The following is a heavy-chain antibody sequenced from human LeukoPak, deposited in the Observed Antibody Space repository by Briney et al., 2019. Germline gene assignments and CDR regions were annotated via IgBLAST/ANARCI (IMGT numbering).Heavy chain of an antibody. D-gene: IGHD3-10*01. CDR2: ISAYNGNT. Sequence: GASVKVSCKASGYTFTSYGISWVRQAPGQGLEWMGWISAYNGNTNYAQKLQGRVTMTTDTSTSTAYMELRSLRSDDTAVYYCARRPVFGGPYYYYMDVWGKGTTVTISS. V-gene: IGHV1-18*01. CDR3: ARRPVFGGPYYYYMDV. J-gene: IGHJ6*03. CDR1: GYTFTSYG.